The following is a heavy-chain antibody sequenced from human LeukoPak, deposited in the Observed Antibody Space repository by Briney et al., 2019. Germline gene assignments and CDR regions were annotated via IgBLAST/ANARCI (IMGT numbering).Heavy chain of an antibody. J-gene: IGHJ4*02. CDR1: GFTFSSYS. Sequence: GGSLRLSCAASGFTFSSYSMNWVRQAPGKGLEWVSYISSSSSTIYYADSVKGRFTISRDNAKNSLYLQMNSLRDEDTAVYYRARDPQNYYDSSGYWSGIDYWGQGTLVTVSS. V-gene: IGHV3-48*02. D-gene: IGHD3-22*01. CDR2: ISSSSSTI. CDR3: ARDPQNYYDSSGYWSGIDY.